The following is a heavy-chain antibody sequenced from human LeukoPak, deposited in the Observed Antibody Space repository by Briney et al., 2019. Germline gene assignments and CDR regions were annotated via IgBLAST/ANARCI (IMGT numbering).Heavy chain of an antibody. CDR1: GGSISSGDYY. CDR3: ARGKGEMAPGAYYYYGMDV. J-gene: IGHJ6*02. V-gene: IGHV4-30-2*01. D-gene: IGHD5-24*01. CDR2: IYDSGRT. Sequence: SETLSLTCTVSGGSISSGDYYWSWIRQPPGKGLEWIGYIYDSGRTDFNPSLKSRVTISIDRSKNQFSLKLSSVTAADTAVYYCARGKGEMAPGAYYYYGMDVWGQGTTVTVSS.